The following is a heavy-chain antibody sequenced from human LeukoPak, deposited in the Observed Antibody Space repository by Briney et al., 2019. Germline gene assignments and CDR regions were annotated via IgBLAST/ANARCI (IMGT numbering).Heavy chain of an antibody. CDR2: ISHCGGT. CDR1: GGSINSYY. J-gene: IGHJ4*02. Sequence: KPSETLSLTCTVSGGSINSYYWSWIRQPPGKGLEWIGFISHCGGTYYNPSLKSRVTMSVDRSENQFSLKLSSVTAADTAVYYCARGLIVPSTIFDYWGQGALVTVSS. CDR3: ARGLIVPSTIFDY. V-gene: IGHV4-30-2*01. D-gene: IGHD2-2*02.